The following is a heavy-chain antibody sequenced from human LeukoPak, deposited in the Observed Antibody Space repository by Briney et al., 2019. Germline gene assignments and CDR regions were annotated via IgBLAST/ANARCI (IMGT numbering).Heavy chain of an antibody. CDR1: GFTFSNYA. D-gene: IGHD3-16*02. CDR2: ITGSGGNT. V-gene: IGHV3-23*01. J-gene: IGHJ3*02. Sequence: GGSLRLSCAASGFTFSNYAMSWVRQAPGKGLEWVSAITGSGGNTYYADSVKGRFTISRDNSKNTVFLQMNSLRAEDTAVYYCARDRRGNTFGGVIFDIWGQGTMVTVSS. CDR3: ARDRRGNTFGGVIFDI.